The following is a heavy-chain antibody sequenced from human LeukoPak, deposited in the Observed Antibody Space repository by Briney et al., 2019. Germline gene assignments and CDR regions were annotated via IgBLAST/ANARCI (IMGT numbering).Heavy chain of an antibody. CDR2: ISSSSSYI. Sequence: PGGSLRLSCAASGFTFSSYSMNWVRQAPGEGLEWVSSISSSSSYIYYADSVKGRFTISRDNAKNSLYLQMNSLRAEDTAVYYCARSLNPGIAAAPLGGDYWGQGTLVTVSS. J-gene: IGHJ4*02. CDR3: ARSLNPGIAAAPLGGDY. V-gene: IGHV3-21*01. CDR1: GFTFSSYS. D-gene: IGHD6-13*01.